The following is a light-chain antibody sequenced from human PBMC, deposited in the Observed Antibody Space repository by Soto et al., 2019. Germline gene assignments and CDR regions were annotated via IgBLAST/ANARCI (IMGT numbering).Light chain of an antibody. CDR2: DAS. Sequence: EVVLTQSPATLSLSPGERATLSCRASQGVNSYLAWYRQKPGQAPRLLIYDASNRATGIPARFSGSGSGTDFTLTIDSLEPEDFAVYYCQQRRKWPYTFGQGTKVEIK. CDR3: QQRRKWPYT. CDR1: QGVNSY. V-gene: IGKV3-11*01. J-gene: IGKJ2*01.